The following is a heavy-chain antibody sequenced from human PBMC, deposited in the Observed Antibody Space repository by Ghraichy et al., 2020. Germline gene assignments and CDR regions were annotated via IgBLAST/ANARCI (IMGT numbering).Heavy chain of an antibody. CDR2: ISSGGGST. J-gene: IGHJ4*02. Sequence: LSLTCAASGFTFSSYAMSWVRQAPGKGLEWVSVISSGGGSTYYADSVKGRFTISRDNSKNTLYLQMNSLRAEDTAVYYCAQRKGGSGWSGRYFDYWGQGTLVTVSS. CDR3: AQRKGGSGWSGRYFDY. V-gene: IGHV3-23*01. D-gene: IGHD6-19*01. CDR1: GFTFSSYA.